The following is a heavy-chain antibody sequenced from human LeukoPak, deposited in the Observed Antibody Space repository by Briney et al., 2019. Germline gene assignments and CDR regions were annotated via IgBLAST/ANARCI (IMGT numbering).Heavy chain of an antibody. J-gene: IGHJ4*02. Sequence: SETLSLTCTVSGYSISTGYYWDWIRQPPGKGLEWIGTFYHGGSTYYNPSLKSRVTISVDTSRNQFSLKLSSVTAEDTAVYYCARRAGAYSHPYDYWGQGTLVTVSS. V-gene: IGHV4-38-2*02. CDR3: ARRAGAYSHPYDY. D-gene: IGHD4/OR15-4a*01. CDR2: FYHGGST. CDR1: GYSISTGYY.